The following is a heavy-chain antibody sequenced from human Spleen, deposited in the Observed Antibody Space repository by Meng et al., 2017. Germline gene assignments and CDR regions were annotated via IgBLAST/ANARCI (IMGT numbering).Heavy chain of an antibody. J-gene: IGHJ1*01. V-gene: IGHV4-30-4*01. CDR1: GGSISSGDNY. CDR3: LRGSGGSV. D-gene: IGHD3-10*01. Sequence: QLQLQESGPGLVKPSQTLPLTCTVSGGSISSGDNYWSWIRQPPGKGLEWIGDINHSGSTNYNPSLKSRVTISVGTSKNQFSLKLTSVTAADTAVYHCLRGSGGSVWGQGTLVTVSS. CDR2: INHSGST.